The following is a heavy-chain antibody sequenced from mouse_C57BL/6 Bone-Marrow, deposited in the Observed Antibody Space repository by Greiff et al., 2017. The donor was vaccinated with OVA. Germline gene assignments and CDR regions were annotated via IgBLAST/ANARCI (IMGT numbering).Heavy chain of an antibody. CDR2: ISYSGST. CDR1: GYSITSGYD. D-gene: IGHD4-1*01. V-gene: IGHV3-1*01. J-gene: IGHJ4*01. Sequence: EVMLVESGPGMVKPSQSLSLTCTVTGYSITSGYDWHWIRHFPGNKLEWMGYISYSGSTNYNPSLKSRISITHDTSKNHFFLKLNSLTTEDTATYYCARAGTDDYAMDYWGQGTSVTVSS. CDR3: ARAGTDDYAMDY.